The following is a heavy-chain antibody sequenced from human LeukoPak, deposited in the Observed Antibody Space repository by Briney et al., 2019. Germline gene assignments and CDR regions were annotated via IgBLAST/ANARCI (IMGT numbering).Heavy chain of an antibody. CDR2: ISASGGET. J-gene: IGHJ4*02. CDR3: AKDAAGPEY. D-gene: IGHD6-13*01. Sequence: GGSLRLSCVVSGLTFSSYSMTWVRQAPGKGLEWVSGISASGGETWYPDSVKGRFTISRDNSKNTLFLQMNSLRVEDTAIYYCAKDAAGPEYWGQGTLVTVS. V-gene: IGHV3-23*01. CDR1: GLTFSSYS.